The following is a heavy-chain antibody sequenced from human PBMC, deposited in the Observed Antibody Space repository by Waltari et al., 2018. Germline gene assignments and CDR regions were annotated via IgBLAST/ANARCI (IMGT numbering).Heavy chain of an antibody. CDR3: ARASEYYDFWSGYYSPYYYGMDV. D-gene: IGHD3-3*01. J-gene: IGHJ6*02. V-gene: IGHV4-59*11. CDR2: IYYSGST. Sequence: QVQLQESGPGLVKPSETLSLTCTVSGCSISSHYWSWIRQPPGKGLEWIGYIYYSGSTNYNPSLKSRVTISVDTSKNQFSLKLSSVTAADTAVYYCARASEYYDFWSGYYSPYYYGMDVWGQGTTVTVSS. CDR1: GCSISSHY.